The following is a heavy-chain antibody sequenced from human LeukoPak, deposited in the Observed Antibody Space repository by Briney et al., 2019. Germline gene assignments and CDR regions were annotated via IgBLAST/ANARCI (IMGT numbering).Heavy chain of an antibody. Sequence: PSETLSLTCSVSGGSITGYYWSWIRQPPGKGLEWIGYIHYSGNTKYNPSLQSRVTISVDTSKNQFSLKLSSVTAADTAVYYCAGDPGGRQGFDYWGQGTLVTVSS. D-gene: IGHD1-26*01. CDR3: AGDPGGRQGFDY. CDR2: IHYSGNT. CDR1: GGSITGYY. V-gene: IGHV4-59*01. J-gene: IGHJ4*02.